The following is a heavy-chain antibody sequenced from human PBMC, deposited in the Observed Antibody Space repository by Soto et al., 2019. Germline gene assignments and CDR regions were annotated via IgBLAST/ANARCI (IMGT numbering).Heavy chain of an antibody. CDR3: ARGVGSSPLQY. D-gene: IGHD1-26*01. CDR2: IYASGSP. J-gene: IGHJ4*02. CDR1: GGSVSVYY. V-gene: IGHV4-59*02. Sequence: LSLTCTISGGSVSVYYWSWIRQSTGQGLEWIGYIYASGSPYYNPSLRSRVTISADTSKNQISLKLTSPTAADTAVYYCARGVGSSPLQYWGRGTLVTVS.